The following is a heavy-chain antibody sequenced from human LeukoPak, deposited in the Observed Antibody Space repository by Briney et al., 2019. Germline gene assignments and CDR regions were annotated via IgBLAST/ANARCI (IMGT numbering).Heavy chain of an antibody. CDR2: IYSSGGT. CDR3: ARRRFAVPGTVWFDP. D-gene: IGHD6-19*01. J-gene: IGHJ5*02. V-gene: IGHV4-4*09. Sequence: SSETLSLTCTVYGGSISDNYWSWIRQPTGKGLEWIGYIYSSGGTSYNPSLQSRVTISEDKSKNQFSLRLTSVTAADTAVYYCARRRFAVPGTVWFDPWGQGTLVTVSS. CDR1: GGSISDNY.